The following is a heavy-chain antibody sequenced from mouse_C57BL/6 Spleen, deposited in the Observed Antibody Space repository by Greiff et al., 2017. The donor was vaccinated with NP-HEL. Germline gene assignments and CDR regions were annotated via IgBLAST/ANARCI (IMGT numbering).Heavy chain of an antibody. J-gene: IGHJ3*01. D-gene: IGHD2-14*01. Sequence: EVKVEESGGGLVQPGGSMKLSCVASGFTFSNYWMNWVRQTPEKGLEWVAEIRSKSDNSTTNYEEYVKGRFTISRDDTKSSVYLQMDNLSAEGTGIYCWTGEYDEGFAYWGQGTLVTVSA. V-gene: IGHV6-3*01. CDR1: GFTFSNYW. CDR3: TGEYDEGFAY. CDR2: IRSKSDNSTT.